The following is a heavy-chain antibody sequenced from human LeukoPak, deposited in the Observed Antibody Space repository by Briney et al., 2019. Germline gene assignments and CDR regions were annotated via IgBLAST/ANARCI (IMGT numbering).Heavy chain of an antibody. CDR1: GYTFTSYG. Sequence: GASVKVSCKASGYTFTSYGISWVRQAPGQGLEWMGWISAYNGNTNYAQKLQGRVTMTTDTSTSTAYMELRSLRSDDTAVYYCARDGADYYDISGRSFDIWGQGTMVTVSS. CDR3: ARDGADYYDISGRSFDI. D-gene: IGHD3-22*01. V-gene: IGHV1-18*01. J-gene: IGHJ3*02. CDR2: ISAYNGNT.